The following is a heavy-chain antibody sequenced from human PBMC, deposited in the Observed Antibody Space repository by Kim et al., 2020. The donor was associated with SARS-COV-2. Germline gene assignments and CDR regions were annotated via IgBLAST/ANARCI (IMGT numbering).Heavy chain of an antibody. V-gene: IGHV1-3*01. CDR3: ARDLWPSGSYGDWVY. Sequence: ASVKVSCKASGYTFSSYAMHWVRQAPGQRLEWMGWINPGNGNTKYSQNFQGRVTITRDTSASTAYMELSGLRSEDTALYYCARDLWPSGSYGDWVYWGQGTLVTVSS. CDR2: INPGNGNT. J-gene: IGHJ4*02. D-gene: IGHD1-26*01. CDR1: GYTFSSYA.